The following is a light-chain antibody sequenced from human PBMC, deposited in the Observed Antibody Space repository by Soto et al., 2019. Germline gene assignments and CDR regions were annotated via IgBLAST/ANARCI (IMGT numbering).Light chain of an antibody. Sequence: DIQMTQSPSSLSASVGDRVTITCRTSQGIRNELGWYQQKPGRVPKRLIYAAVTLQSGVPSRFSGSASGTEFTLTISSLQPEDSSIYYCLQHNTYPWTFGQGTKVEIK. V-gene: IGKV1-17*01. CDR3: LQHNTYPWT. CDR1: QGIRNE. J-gene: IGKJ1*01. CDR2: AAV.